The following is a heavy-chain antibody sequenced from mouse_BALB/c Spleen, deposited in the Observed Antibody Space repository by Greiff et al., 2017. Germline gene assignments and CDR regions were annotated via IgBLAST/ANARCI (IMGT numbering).Heavy chain of an antibody. D-gene: IGHD1-1*01. V-gene: IGHV5-6-5*01. CDR1: GFTFSSYA. CDR3: ARGAVEYYFDY. Sequence: EVQRVESGGGLVKPGGSLKLSCAASGFTFSSYAMSWVRQTPEKRLEWVASISSGGSTYYPDSVKGRFTISRDNARNILYLQMSSLRSEDTAMYYCARGAVEYYFDYWGQGTTLTVSS. CDR2: ISSGGST. J-gene: IGHJ2*01.